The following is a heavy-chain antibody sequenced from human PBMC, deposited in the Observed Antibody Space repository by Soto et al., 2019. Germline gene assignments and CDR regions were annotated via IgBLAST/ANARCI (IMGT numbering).Heavy chain of an antibody. J-gene: IGHJ4*02. V-gene: IGHV5-51*01. CDR3: TRVATSPFGS. D-gene: IGHD3-3*01. CDR2: VYPSDSDV. CDR1: GYPFTSSW. Sequence: VQSLNISCQRSGYPFTSSWIGWVRQMPRQVLEWLGNVYPSDSDVRYSPSFEVRVNISAEKSMNTSYLQLLNLKASETAIYYCTRVATSPFGSWGQGTRLTVYS.